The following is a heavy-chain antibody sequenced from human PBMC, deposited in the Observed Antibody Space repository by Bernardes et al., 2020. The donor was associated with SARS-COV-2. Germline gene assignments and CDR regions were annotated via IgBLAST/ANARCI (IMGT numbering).Heavy chain of an antibody. CDR2: MNPDSANT. J-gene: IGHJ5*02. CDR1: GYTFTNYD. D-gene: IGHD6-19*01. CDR3: ARGPIGVAGTRVFDWFDP. V-gene: IGHV1-8*01. Sequence: ASVKVSCKASGYTFTNYDINWVRQAAGQGLEWMGWMNPDSANTGYAQKFQGRITMTRNTSISTAYMELSSLGSEDTAVYYCARGPIGVAGTRVFDWFDPWGQGTLVTVSS.